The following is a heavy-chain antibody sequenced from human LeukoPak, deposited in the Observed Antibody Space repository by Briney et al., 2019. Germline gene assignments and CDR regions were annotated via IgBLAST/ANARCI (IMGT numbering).Heavy chain of an antibody. CDR1: VYAFTSYD. CDR2: MNPNSGNT. Sequence: ASVKVSCKASVYAFTSYDINWVRQATGQGLEWMGWMNPNSGNTGYAQKFQGRVTMTRNTSISTAYMELSSLRSEDTAVYYCARVRGYDPVRGFDYWGQGTLVTVSS. CDR3: ARVRGYDPVRGFDY. J-gene: IGHJ4*02. V-gene: IGHV1-8*01. D-gene: IGHD2-2*01.